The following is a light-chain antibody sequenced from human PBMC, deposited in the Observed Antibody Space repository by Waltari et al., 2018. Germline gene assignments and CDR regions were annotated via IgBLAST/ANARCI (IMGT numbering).Light chain of an antibody. CDR1: SSDVGGYSS. CDR3: SSYTSRSTWV. V-gene: IGLV2-14*03. J-gene: IGLJ3*02. CDR2: DVS. Sequence: QSALTQPASVSGSPGQSITIPCTGTSSDVGGYSSVSWYQQHPGKAPKLMIFDVSYRPSGVSNRFSGSKSGNTASLSISGLQAEDEADYYCSSYTSRSTWVFGGGTKVTVL.